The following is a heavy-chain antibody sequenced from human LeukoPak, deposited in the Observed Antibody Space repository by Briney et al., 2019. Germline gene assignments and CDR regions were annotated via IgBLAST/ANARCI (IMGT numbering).Heavy chain of an antibody. J-gene: IGHJ6*02. D-gene: IGHD5-18*01. CDR1: GGSISSGGYY. V-gene: IGHV4-31*03. CDR3: ARVVDTAMDKYYYYGMDV. CDR2: IYYSGSA. Sequence: SQTLSLTCTVSGGSISSGGYYWSWIRQHPGKGLEWIGYIYYSGSAYYNPSLKSRVTISVDTSKNQFSLKLSSVTAADTAVYYCARVVDTAMDKYYYYGMDVWGQGTTVTVSS.